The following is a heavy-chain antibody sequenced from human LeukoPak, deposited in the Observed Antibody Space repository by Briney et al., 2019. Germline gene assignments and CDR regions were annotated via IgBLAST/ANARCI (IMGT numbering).Heavy chain of an antibody. CDR2: ITSSSNYT. J-gene: IGHJ6*03. V-gene: IGHV3-21*01. D-gene: IGHD1-26*01. CDR1: GFFFRSYN. CDR3: ARDPYSGTYGDTYYYYMDV. Sequence: GGSLRLFCGASGFFFRSYNMNWVRQTPGKGLVWVYTITSSSNYTFYADSVKGRFTIHRDDARHSLHLAMKTLRGGDAAVLFCARDPYSGTYGDTYYYYMDVWGKGTTVTISS.